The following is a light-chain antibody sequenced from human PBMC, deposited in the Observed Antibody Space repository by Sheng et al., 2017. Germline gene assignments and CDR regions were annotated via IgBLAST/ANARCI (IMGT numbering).Light chain of an antibody. CDR2: EVS. V-gene: IGLV2-8*01. CDR3: SSYAGSVRTSVV. Sequence: QSALTQPPSASGSPGQSVTISCTGTSSDVGGYNYVSWYQQHPGKAPKLMIYEVSKRPSGVPDRFSGSKSGNTASLTVSGLQAEDEADYYCSSYAGSVRTSVVFGGGTKLTVL. CDR1: SSDVGGYNY. J-gene: IGLJ2*01.